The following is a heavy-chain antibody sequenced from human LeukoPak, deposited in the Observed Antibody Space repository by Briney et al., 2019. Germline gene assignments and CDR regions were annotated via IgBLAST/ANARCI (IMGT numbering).Heavy chain of an antibody. CDR2: IYYSGST. V-gene: IGHV4-59*08. CDR3: ARHVSGEYFQH. J-gene: IGHJ1*01. D-gene: IGHD3-10*01. Sequence: SETLSLTCTVSGGSISSYYWSWIRQPPGKGMEYIGYIYYSGSTNYNLSLKSRVTISVDTSKNQFSLKLSSVTAADTAVYYCARHVSGEYFQHWGQGTLVTVSS. CDR1: GGSISSYY.